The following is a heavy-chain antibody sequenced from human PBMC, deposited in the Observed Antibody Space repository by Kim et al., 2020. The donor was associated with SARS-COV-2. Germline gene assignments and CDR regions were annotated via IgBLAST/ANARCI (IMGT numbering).Heavy chain of an antibody. CDR3: GRAGLYSYGPTLGC. Sequence: YADSVKCRFTISRDNSKNTLYLQMNRLIAEDTAVYYCGRAGLYSYGPTLGCWGQGTLVTVSS. V-gene: IGHV3-30*03. J-gene: IGHJ4*02. D-gene: IGHD5-18*01.